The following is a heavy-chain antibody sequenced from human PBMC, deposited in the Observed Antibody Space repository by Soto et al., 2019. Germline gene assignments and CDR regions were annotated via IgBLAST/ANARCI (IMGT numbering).Heavy chain of an antibody. CDR1: GFTFSSYS. V-gene: IGHV3-48*02. D-gene: IGHD1-26*01. Sequence: EVQLVESGGGLVQPGGSLRLSCAASGFTFSSYSMNWVRQAPGKGLEWVSYISSSSSTIYYADSVKGRFTISRDNAKNSRYLQMNSLRDEDTAVYYCARGVGGSSPCYCYGMDVWGQGTTVTVSS. J-gene: IGHJ6*02. CDR2: ISSSSSTI. CDR3: ARGVGGSSPCYCYGMDV.